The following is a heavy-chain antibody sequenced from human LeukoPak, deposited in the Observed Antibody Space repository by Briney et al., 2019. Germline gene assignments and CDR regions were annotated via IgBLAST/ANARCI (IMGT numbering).Heavy chain of an antibody. D-gene: IGHD1-1*01. V-gene: IGHV1-18*01. J-gene: IGHJ3*02. CDR3: TRVRNSNNWWGAFDI. Sequence: ASVNVSCKAFGYTFGTSSISWVRQARGQRLEWMGWISPNNGNTHYAQGFQGRVTMTTDTSRSTAYMELRSLRSDDTAVYYCTRVRNSNNWWGAFDIWGQGTMVTVSS. CDR1: GYTFGTSS. CDR2: ISPNNGNT.